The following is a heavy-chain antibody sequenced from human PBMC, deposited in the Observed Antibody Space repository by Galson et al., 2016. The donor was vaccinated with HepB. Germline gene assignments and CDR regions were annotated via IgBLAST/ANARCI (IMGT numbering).Heavy chain of an antibody. Sequence: SVKVSCKASGYGFTRHWIHWVRQAPGQGLEWMGIVNPSDGNTAYAQEFQGRVALTRDTSANTVYLELSSLRFEDTAVYYCARDHSNEAITAWWFDPWGQGTLVIVSS. V-gene: IGHV1-46*01. J-gene: IGHJ5*02. D-gene: IGHD3-10*01. CDR1: GYGFTRHW. CDR2: VNPSDGNT. CDR3: ARDHSNEAITAWWFDP.